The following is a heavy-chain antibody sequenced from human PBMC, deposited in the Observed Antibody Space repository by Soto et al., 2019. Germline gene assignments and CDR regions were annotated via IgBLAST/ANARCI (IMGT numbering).Heavy chain of an antibody. CDR2: IYYSGST. V-gene: IGHV4-31*03. CDR1: GDSISSGGDY. CDR3: ASGTYRPEGPSYCMDV. J-gene: IGHJ6*03. Sequence: SETLSLTCTVSGDSISSGGDYWSWIRQHPGKGLEWIGYIYYSGSTYYNPSLKSRVTISVDTSKNQFSLQLSSVTAADTAVYYCASGTYRPEGPSYCMDVWGKGTTVTVSS. D-gene: IGHD1-1*01.